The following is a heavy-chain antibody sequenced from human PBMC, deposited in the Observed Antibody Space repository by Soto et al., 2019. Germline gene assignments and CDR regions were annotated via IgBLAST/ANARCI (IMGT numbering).Heavy chain of an antibody. CDR1: GFTFSSYA. J-gene: IGHJ5*02. CDR2: ISGSGGGK. Sequence: GGSLRLSCAASGFTFSSYAMSWVRQAPGKGLEWVQAISGSGGGKDYADSVKARSTITRANSKNTLSLQMNSLRAEDTAVSYCAKIPHIVVVPAAIYNWFDPWGQGTLVTVSS. D-gene: IGHD2-2*01. CDR3: AKIPHIVVVPAAIYNWFDP. V-gene: IGHV3-23*01.